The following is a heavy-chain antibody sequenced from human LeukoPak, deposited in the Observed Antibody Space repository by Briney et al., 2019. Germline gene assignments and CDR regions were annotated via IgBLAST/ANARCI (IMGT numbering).Heavy chain of an antibody. J-gene: IGHJ4*02. CDR3: ATMDRIAAAGASLDY. D-gene: IGHD6-13*01. Sequence: ASVKVCCKASGYTFTSYGISWVRQAPGQGLEWMGWISAYNGNTNYAQKLRGRVTMTTDTSTSTAYMELRSLRSDDTAVYYCATMDRIAAAGASLDYWGQGTLVTVSS. CDR2: ISAYNGNT. CDR1: GYTFTSYG. V-gene: IGHV1-18*01.